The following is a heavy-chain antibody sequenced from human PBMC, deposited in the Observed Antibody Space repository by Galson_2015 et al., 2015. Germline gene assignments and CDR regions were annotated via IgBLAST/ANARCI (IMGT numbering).Heavy chain of an antibody. Sequence: SLRLSCAASGFTFSSYNMNWVRQAPGKGLEWVSHINNDGSGTGYADSVKGRFTISRDNAKNTLYLQMNSLRSEDTAVYYCARDLWANYYYYGMDVWGQGTTVTVSS. CDR1: GFTFSSYN. CDR3: ARDLWANYYYYGMDV. J-gene: IGHJ6*02. V-gene: IGHV3-74*01. D-gene: IGHD1-26*01. CDR2: INNDGSGT.